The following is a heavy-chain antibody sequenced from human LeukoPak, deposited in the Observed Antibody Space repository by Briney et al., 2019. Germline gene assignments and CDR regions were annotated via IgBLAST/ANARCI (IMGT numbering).Heavy chain of an antibody. CDR3: ARTPEDYYDSSGYNWFDP. J-gene: IGHJ5*02. D-gene: IGHD3-22*01. CDR2: IYYSGST. V-gene: IGHV4-31*03. Sequence: SQTLSLTCTVSGGSISSGGYYWSWVRQHPGKGLEWIGYIYYSGSTYYNPSLKSRVTISVDTSKNQFSLKLSSVTAADTAVYYCARTPEDYYDSSGYNWFDPWGQGTLVTVSS. CDR1: GGSISSGGYY.